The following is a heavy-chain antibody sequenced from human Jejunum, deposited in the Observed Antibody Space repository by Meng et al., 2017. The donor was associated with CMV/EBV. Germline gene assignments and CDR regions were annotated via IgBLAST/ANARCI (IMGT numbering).Heavy chain of an antibody. J-gene: IGHJ5*02. Sequence: MHWVRQAPGQGLEWMGILTPSSRSTTYARKLQGRVTMTRDPSTSTFYMELSSLTSEDTAVYFCSRGPYYYESSGYYGGQSNWFDPWGQGTQVTVSS. V-gene: IGHV1-46*04. D-gene: IGHD3-22*01. CDR3: SRGPYYYESSGYYGGQSNWFDP. CDR2: LTPSSRST.